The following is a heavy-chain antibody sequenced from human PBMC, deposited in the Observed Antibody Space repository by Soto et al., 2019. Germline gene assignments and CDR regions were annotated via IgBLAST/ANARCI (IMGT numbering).Heavy chain of an antibody. CDR1: GGTFSSYA. CDR3: ARTIAVAGFGFDY. Sequence: GPSVKVSCKACGGTFSSYAISWVRRAPGQGLEWMGGIIPIFGTANYAQKLEGRVTITADESTSTAYMELSRLRSEDTAVYYCARTIAVAGFGFDYWGQGTLVTVSS. V-gene: IGHV1-69*13. CDR2: IIPIFGTA. J-gene: IGHJ4*02. D-gene: IGHD6-19*01.